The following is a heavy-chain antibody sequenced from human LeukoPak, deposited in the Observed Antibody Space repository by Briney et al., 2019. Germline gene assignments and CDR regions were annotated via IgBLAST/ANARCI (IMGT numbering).Heavy chain of an antibody. V-gene: IGHV4-4*02. CDR1: GGSISNSDW. D-gene: IGHD2/OR15-2a*01. CDR3: ARSRSISGRPDY. Sequence: SGTLSLTCAVSGGSISNSDWWSWVRQPPGKGLEWIGEIYHSGSTTYNPSLKSRVTISLDKSKNQFSLQLTSVTAADTAVYFCARSRSISGRPDYWGQGTLVTVSS. CDR2: IYHSGST. J-gene: IGHJ4*02.